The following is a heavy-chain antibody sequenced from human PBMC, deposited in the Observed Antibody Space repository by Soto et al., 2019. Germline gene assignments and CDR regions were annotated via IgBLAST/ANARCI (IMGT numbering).Heavy chain of an antibody. J-gene: IGHJ6*03. Sequence: PGGSLRLSCAASGFAFSSYATSWIRQAPGKGLEWVSSITSGGGNTYYADSVKGRFTISRDNSKNTLYLQMNSLRAEDTAVYYCARAAAYYYMDVWGKGTTVTVSS. CDR3: ARAAAYYYMDV. CDR1: GFAFSSYA. CDR2: ITSGGGNT. V-gene: IGHV3-23*01.